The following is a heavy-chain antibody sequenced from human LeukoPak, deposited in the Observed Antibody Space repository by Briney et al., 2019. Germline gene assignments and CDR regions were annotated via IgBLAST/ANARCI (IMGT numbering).Heavy chain of an antibody. J-gene: IGHJ6*03. CDR2: INPNSGGT. D-gene: IGHD3-3*01. CDR3: ARGGFLRFLEWLLSSPDYMDV. CDR1: GGTFSSYA. V-gene: IGHV1-2*02. Sequence: ASVKVSCKASGGTFSSYAISWVRQAPGQGLEWMGWINPNSGGTNYAQKFQGRVTMTRDTSISTAYMELSRLRSDDTAVYYCARGGFLRFLEWLLSSPDYMDVWGKGTTVTVSS.